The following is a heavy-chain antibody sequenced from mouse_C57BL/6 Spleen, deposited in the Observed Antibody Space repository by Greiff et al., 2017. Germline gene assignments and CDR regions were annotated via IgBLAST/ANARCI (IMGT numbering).Heavy chain of an antibody. CDR1: GYTFTSYW. D-gene: IGHD1-1*01. Sequence: QVQLQQSGAELVKPGASVKMSCKASGYTFTSYWITWVKQRPGQGLEWIGDIYPGSGSTNYNEKFKSKATLTVDKSSSTAYMQLSSLTSEDSAVYYCARRGSSYICYAMDYWGQGTSVTVSS. CDR3: ARRGSSYICYAMDY. J-gene: IGHJ4*01. V-gene: IGHV1-55*01. CDR2: IYPGSGST.